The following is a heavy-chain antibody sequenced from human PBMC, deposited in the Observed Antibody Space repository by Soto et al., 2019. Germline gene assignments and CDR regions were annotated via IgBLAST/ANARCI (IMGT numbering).Heavy chain of an antibody. D-gene: IGHD3-3*01. CDR2: INAGNGNT. CDR1: GYTFTSYA. J-gene: IGHJ6*02. CDR3: AREDFDYYYYGMDV. Sequence: ASVKVSCKASGYTFTSYAMHWVRQAPGQRLKWMGWINAGNGNTKYSQKFQGRVTITRDTSASTAYMELSSLRSEDTAVYYCAREDFDYYYYGMDVWGQGTTVTVPS. V-gene: IGHV1-3*01.